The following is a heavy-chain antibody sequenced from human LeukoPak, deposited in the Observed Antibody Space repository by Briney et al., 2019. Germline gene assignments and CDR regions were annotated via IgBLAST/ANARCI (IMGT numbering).Heavy chain of an antibody. CDR3: ARLDFPHYFDY. D-gene: IGHD2/OR15-2a*01. V-gene: IGHV4-39*01. CDR1: GGSISSGSYY. CDR2: IYYSGST. Sequence: SETLSLTCTVSGGSISSGSYYWGWIRQPPGKGLEWIGNIYYSGSTYYNSSLKSRVTIFVDTSKNQFSLNLSSVTAADTAVYFCARLDFPHYFDYWDQGTLVTVSS. J-gene: IGHJ4*02.